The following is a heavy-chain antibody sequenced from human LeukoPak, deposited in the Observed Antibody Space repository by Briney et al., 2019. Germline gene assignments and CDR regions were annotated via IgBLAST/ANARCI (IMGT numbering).Heavy chain of an antibody. J-gene: IGHJ4*02. D-gene: IGHD3-9*01. CDR1: GFTSSNYA. Sequence: GRSLRLSCPASGFTSSNYAMSCVRQAPRKWLEWVSAITVSGGHTYYADSVKGRFTISRDNSKNTVFLQMNRLRAEDTAVYYCAKWGDYDVLTGYYVSDYWGQGTLVTVSS. CDR2: ITVSGGHT. CDR3: AKWGDYDVLTGYYVSDY. V-gene: IGHV3-23*01.